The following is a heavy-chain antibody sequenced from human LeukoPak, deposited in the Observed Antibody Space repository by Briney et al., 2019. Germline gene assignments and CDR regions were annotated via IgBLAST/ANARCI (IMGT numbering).Heavy chain of an antibody. CDR3: AKSPVVVAATHYFDY. V-gene: IGHV1-69*04. Sequence: ASVKVSCKASGGTFSSYAISWVRQAPGQGLEWMGRIIPILGIANYAQKFQGRVTITADKSTSTAYMELSSLRSEDTAVYYCAKSPVVVAATHYFDYWGQGTLVTVSS. CDR2: IIPILGIA. D-gene: IGHD2-15*01. J-gene: IGHJ4*02. CDR1: GGTFSSYA.